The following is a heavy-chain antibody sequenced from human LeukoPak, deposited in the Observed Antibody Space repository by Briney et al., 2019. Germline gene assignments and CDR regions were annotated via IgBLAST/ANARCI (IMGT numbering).Heavy chain of an antibody. CDR2: IYYSGST. Sequence: SQTLSLTCTVSGGSISSGGYYWNWIRQHPGKGLEWIGYIYYSGSTYYNPSLKSRVTISVDTSKNQFSLKLSSVTAADTAVYYCARDVRLSDYGMDVWGQGTTVTVSS. V-gene: IGHV4-31*03. CDR1: GGSISSGGYY. D-gene: IGHD3-16*02. J-gene: IGHJ6*02. CDR3: ARDVRLSDYGMDV.